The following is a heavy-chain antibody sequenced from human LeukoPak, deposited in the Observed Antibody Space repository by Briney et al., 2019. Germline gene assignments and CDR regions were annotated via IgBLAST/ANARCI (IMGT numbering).Heavy chain of an antibody. J-gene: IGHJ4*02. CDR2: IYPGDSDA. Sequence: GESLKISCQASGYSFTDYWIGWVRQMPGKGLEWMGIIYPGDSDARYSPSFQGQVTISADNSITTAYLQWSSLTASDTAIYYCARHVEMATTFDYWGQGTLVTVSS. D-gene: IGHD5-24*01. CDR1: GYSFTDYW. V-gene: IGHV5-51*01. CDR3: ARHVEMATTFDY.